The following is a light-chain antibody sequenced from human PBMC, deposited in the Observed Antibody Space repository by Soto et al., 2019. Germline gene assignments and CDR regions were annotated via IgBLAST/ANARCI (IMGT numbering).Light chain of an antibody. J-gene: IGLJ1*01. Sequence: QSVLTQPASVSGSPGQSITISCTGTSSDVGGYNYVSWYQQHPGKAPKLMIYEVNNRPSGVPDRFSGSKSGNTASLTVSGLQAEDEADYYCSSFAVSNSFVFGTGTKVTVL. CDR1: SSDVGGYNY. CDR3: SSFAVSNSFV. CDR2: EVN. V-gene: IGLV2-8*01.